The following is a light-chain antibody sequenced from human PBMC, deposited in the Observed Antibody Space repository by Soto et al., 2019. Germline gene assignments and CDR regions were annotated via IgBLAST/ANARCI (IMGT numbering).Light chain of an antibody. CDR3: QQYDSSSPT. Sequence: DIQMTQSPSTLSASVGDGVTITCRASQNISVWLAWYQQRPGKAPKFLMYDASSLETGVPSRFSGSGSATEFTLTIRSLQPDDSANYYCQQYDSSSPTFGQGTKLEIK. CDR2: DAS. CDR1: QNISVW. V-gene: IGKV1-5*01. J-gene: IGKJ2*01.